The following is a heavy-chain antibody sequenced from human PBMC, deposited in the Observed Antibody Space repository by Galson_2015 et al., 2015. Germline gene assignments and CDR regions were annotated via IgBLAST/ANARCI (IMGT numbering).Heavy chain of an antibody. D-gene: IGHD3-3*01. V-gene: IGHV3-21*01. CDR2: ISSSSYI. CDR1: GFTFSSYS. Sequence: SLRLSCAASGFTFSSYSMNWVRQAPGKGLEWVSSISSSSYIYYADSVKGRFTISRDNAKNSLYLQMNSLRAEDTAVYYCAKGGRYYDFWSGYYTNPQFDYWGQGTLVTVSS. J-gene: IGHJ4*02. CDR3: AKGGRYYDFWSGYYTNPQFDY.